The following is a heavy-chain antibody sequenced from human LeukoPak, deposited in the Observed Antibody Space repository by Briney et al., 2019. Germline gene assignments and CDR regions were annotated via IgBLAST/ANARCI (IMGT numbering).Heavy chain of an antibody. D-gene: IGHD3-9*01. Sequence: SETLSLTCAVYGGSFSGYYWSWIRQPPGKGLEWIGEINHSGSTNYNLSLKSRVTISVDTSKNQFSLKLSSVTAADTAVYYCARNPPRRYFDWSSRGWFDPWGQGTLVTVSS. CDR3: ARNPPRRYFDWSSRGWFDP. CDR1: GGSFSGYY. CDR2: INHSGST. J-gene: IGHJ5*02. V-gene: IGHV4-34*01.